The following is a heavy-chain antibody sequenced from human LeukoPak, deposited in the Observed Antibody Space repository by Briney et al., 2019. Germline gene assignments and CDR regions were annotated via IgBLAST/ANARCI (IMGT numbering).Heavy chain of an antibody. CDR3: ARDPSPMVV. CDR1: GGTFSSYA. J-gene: IGHJ4*02. CDR2: IIPILGIA. Sequence: ASVKVSCKASGGTFSSYAISWVRQAPGQGLEWMGRIIPILGIANYAQKFQGRVTITADKSTSTAYMELSSLKSEDTAVYYCARDPSPMVVWGQGTLVTVSS. D-gene: IGHD3-10*01. V-gene: IGHV1-69*04.